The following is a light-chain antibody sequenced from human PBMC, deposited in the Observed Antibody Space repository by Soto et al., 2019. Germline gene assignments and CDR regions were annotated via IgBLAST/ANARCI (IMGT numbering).Light chain of an antibody. CDR1: SSNIGAGYD. CDR2: GNS. J-gene: IGLJ2*01. V-gene: IGLV1-40*01. CDR3: QSYDSNLRGVV. Sequence: QSVLTQPPSVSGAPGQRVTISCTGSSSNIGAGYDVHWYQQLPGTAPKLLIYGNSNRPSGVPDRFSGSKSGTSASLAITGLLDEDVSDYCCQSYDSNLRGVVFGGGTKLTVL.